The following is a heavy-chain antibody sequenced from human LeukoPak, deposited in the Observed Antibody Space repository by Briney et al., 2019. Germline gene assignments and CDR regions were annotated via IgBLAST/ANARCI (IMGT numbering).Heavy chain of an antibody. CDR2: INAGNGDT. Sequence: ASVKVSCKASGYTFTSYAMHWVRRAPGQRLEWMGWINAGNGDTKYSQKFQGRVTITRDTSASTAYMELSSLRSEDTAVYYCARGRYFDWSDYYYGMDVWGKGTTVTVSS. CDR3: ARGRYFDWSDYYYGMDV. D-gene: IGHD3-9*01. V-gene: IGHV1-3*01. J-gene: IGHJ6*04. CDR1: GYTFTSYA.